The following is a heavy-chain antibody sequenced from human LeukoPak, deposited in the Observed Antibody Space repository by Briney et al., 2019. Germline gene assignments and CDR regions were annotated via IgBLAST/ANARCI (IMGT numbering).Heavy chain of an antibody. D-gene: IGHD2-2*02. CDR3: AKAGTYCSSTSCYTLCVYYMDV. J-gene: IGHJ6*03. CDR2: IKQDESQK. V-gene: IGHV3-7*03. Sequence: GGSLRLSCAASGFTISSYTMNWVRQAPGKGLEWVANIKQDESQKNYVDSVKGRFTISRDNAKNSLYLQMNSLRAEDTAVYYCAKAGTYCSSTSCYTLCVYYMDVWGKGTTVTVSS. CDR1: GFTISSYT.